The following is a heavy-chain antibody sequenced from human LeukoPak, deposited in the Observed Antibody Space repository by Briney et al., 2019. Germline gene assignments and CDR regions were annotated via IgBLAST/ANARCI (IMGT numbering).Heavy chain of an antibody. V-gene: IGHV1-2*06. D-gene: IGHD2-15*01. J-gene: IGHJ5*02. CDR2: INPDTGGT. Sequence: ASVKVSCKASGYTFTGYYIHWVRQAPGQGLEWMGRINPDTGGTDYAQKFQGRITMTRDTSISTAYMGLSRLRSDDTAVYYCARGYCSGGSCYSVENWFDPWGQGTLVTVSS. CDR3: ARGYCSGGSCYSVENWFDP. CDR1: GYTFTGYY.